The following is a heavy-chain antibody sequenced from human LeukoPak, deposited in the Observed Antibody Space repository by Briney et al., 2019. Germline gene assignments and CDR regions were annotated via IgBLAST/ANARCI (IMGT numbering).Heavy chain of an antibody. CDR3: AKAGIAVPATPEY. CDR1: GFTFSNYA. V-gene: IGHV3-23*01. Sequence: PGGSLRLSCAASGFTFSNYAMNWVRLAPGKGLEWVPVISSGGGTTYYSDSVKGRFIISRDNSKNMLYLQMNSLRVDDTALYYCAKAGIAVPATPEYCGQGTQVTVSS. J-gene: IGHJ4*02. D-gene: IGHD6-19*01. CDR2: ISSGGGTT.